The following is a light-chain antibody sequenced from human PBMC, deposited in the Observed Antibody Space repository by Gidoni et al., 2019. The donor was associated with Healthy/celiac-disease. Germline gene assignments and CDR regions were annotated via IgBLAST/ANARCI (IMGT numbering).Light chain of an antibody. CDR1: QGISNY. Sequence: DIQITHSPSSLSASVGDRVTITCPASQGISNYLAWYQQKPEKVPKLLIYAASTLQSGVTSRFSGSGSGTDFTLTISSLQPEYVATYYCQKYNSAPRTFGQGTKVEIK. CDR3: QKYNSAPRT. CDR2: AAS. J-gene: IGKJ1*01. V-gene: IGKV1-27*01.